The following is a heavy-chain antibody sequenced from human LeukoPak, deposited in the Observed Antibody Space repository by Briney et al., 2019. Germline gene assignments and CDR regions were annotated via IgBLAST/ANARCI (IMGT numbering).Heavy chain of an antibody. CDR3: ARDSTSCYGAGCYSWFDP. CDR1: GGSISSYY. D-gene: IGHD2-2*01. CDR2: IYTSGST. Sequence: SETLSLICTVSGGSISSYYWSWIRQPAGKRLEWIGRIYTSGSTDYNPSLKSQVTLSVDNSKNQFSLKLSSVTPAHTAVYYCARDSTSCYGAGCYSWFDPWGQGTLVTVSS. J-gene: IGHJ5*02. V-gene: IGHV4-4*07.